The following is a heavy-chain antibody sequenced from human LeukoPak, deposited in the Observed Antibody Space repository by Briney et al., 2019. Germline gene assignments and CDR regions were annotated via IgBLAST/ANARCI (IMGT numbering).Heavy chain of an antibody. CDR3: AVLVRGVRAHAFDI. CDR1: GFTFSSYW. D-gene: IGHD3-10*01. CDR2: IKQDGSEK. Sequence: GGSLRLSCAASGFTFSSYWMSWVRQAPGKGLEWVANIKQDGSEKYYVDSVKGRFTISRDNAKNSLYLQMNSLRAEDTAVYYCAVLVRGVRAHAFDIWGQGTMVTVSS. J-gene: IGHJ3*02. V-gene: IGHV3-7*01.